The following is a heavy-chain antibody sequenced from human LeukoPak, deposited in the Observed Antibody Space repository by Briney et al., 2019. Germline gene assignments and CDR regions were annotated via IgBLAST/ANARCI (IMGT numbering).Heavy chain of an antibody. D-gene: IGHD2-2*01. CDR2: INHSGST. J-gene: IGHJ4*02. CDR1: GGSFSGHY. Sequence: SETLSLTCAVYGGSFSGHYWSWIRQPPGKGLEWIGEINHSGSTNYNPSLKSRVTISVDTSKNQFSLKLSSVTAADTAVYYCARATYQHDFDYWGQGTLVTVSS. V-gene: IGHV4-34*01. CDR3: ARATYQHDFDY.